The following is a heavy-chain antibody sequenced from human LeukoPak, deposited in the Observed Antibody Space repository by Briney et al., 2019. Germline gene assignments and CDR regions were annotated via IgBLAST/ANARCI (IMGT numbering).Heavy chain of an antibody. V-gene: IGHV4-34*01. CDR3: ASRAGGNTAGVV. CDR1: GGSFSGYY. CDR2: INHSGST. J-gene: IGHJ4*02. Sequence: SETLSLTCAVYGGSFSGYYWSWLRQPPGKGLEWIGEINHSGSTNYNPSLTSRVTISVDTSKNQFSLKLSSVTAADTAVYYCASRAGGNTAGVVWGQGTLVTVSS. D-gene: IGHD4-23*01.